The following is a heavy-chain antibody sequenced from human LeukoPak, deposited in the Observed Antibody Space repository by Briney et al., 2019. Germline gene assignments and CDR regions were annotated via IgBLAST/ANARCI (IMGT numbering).Heavy chain of an antibody. D-gene: IGHD3-3*01. J-gene: IGHJ4*02. Sequence: PSETLSLTCAVYGGSFSGYYWSWIRQPPGKGLEWIGEINHSGSTNYNPSLKSRVTISVDTSKNQFSLKLSSVTAADAAVYYCARSRITIFGVVITPTFDYWGQGTLVTVSS. CDR1: GGSFSGYY. CDR2: INHSGST. CDR3: ARSRITIFGVVITPTFDY. V-gene: IGHV4-34*01.